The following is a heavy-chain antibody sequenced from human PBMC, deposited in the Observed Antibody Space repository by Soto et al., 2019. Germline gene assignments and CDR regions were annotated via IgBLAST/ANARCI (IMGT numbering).Heavy chain of an antibody. V-gene: IGHV3-33*01. CDR2: IWYDGSNK. J-gene: IGHJ4*02. D-gene: IGHD3-10*01. CDR3: ARDDLPVLLWFGEPGPIDY. CDR1: GFTFSSYG. Sequence: PGGSLRLSCAASGFTFSSYGMHWVRQAPGKGLEWVAVIWYDGSNKYYADSVKGRFTISRDNSKNTLYLQMNSLRAEDTAVYYCARDDLPVLLWFGEPGPIDYWGQGTLVTVS.